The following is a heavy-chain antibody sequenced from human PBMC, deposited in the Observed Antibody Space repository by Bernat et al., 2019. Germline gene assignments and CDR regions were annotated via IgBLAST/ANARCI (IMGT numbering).Heavy chain of an antibody. Sequence: EVQLVESGGGLVKPGGSLRLSCAASGFTFSSYSMNWVRQAPGKGLEWVSSISSSSSYIYYADSVKGRFTISRDNAKNSLYLQMNSLRAEDTAVYYCARDGAGAAGHYYYYYGMDVWGQGTTITVSS. CDR2: ISSSSSYI. CDR1: GFTFSSYS. V-gene: IGHV3-21*01. J-gene: IGHJ6*02. D-gene: IGHD6-13*01. CDR3: ARDGAGAAGHYYYYYGMDV.